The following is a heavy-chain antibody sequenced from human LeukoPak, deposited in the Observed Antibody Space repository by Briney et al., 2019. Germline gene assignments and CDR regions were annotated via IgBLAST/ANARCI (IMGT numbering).Heavy chain of an antibody. V-gene: IGHV5-10-1*01. D-gene: IGHD2-15*01. CDR2: ASPSDSET. CDR1: GYSFTSYW. Sequence: GESLKMSCMASGYSFTSYWISWVRQMPGKGLEWMGRASPSDSETYYSPAFRGHVTMSVDKSISIAYLTWSSLRASDTAIYYCARVVCSGDTCYPRNWFDPWGQGTLVTVSS. CDR3: ARVVCSGDTCYPRNWFDP. J-gene: IGHJ5*02.